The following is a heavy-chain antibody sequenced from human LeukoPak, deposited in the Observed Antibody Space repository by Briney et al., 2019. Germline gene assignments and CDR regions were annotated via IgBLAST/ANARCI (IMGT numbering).Heavy chain of an antibody. CDR2: TYYRSKWYN. J-gene: IGHJ4*02. CDR3: ASRGYGSYYFDS. CDR1: GDIVSSNSAA. Sequence: SQTLSLTCAISGDIVSSNSAAWNWIRQSPSRGLEWLGRTYYRSKWYNDYAVSVKSRITINPDTFKNQFSLQLNSVTPEDTAVYYCASRGYGSYYFDSWGQGTLVTVSS. V-gene: IGHV6-1*01. D-gene: IGHD6-25*01.